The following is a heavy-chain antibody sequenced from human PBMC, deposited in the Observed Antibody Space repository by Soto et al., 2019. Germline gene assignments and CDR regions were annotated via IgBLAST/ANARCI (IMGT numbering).Heavy chain of an antibody. Sequence: QVQLVQSGAEVKKPGASVKVSCKASGYTFTSYAMHWVRQAPGQRLEWMGWINAGNGNTKYSQKFQGSVTITRDTSASTAYMELSSLRSEDTAVYYCARAIAARAGWWFDPWGQGPLVTVSS. CDR3: ARAIAARAGWWFDP. V-gene: IGHV1-3*01. CDR1: GYTFTSYA. D-gene: IGHD6-6*01. J-gene: IGHJ5*02. CDR2: INAGNGNT.